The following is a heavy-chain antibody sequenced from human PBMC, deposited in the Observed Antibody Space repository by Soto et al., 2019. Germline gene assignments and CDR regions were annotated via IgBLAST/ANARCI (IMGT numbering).Heavy chain of an antibody. V-gene: IGHV3-30*18. J-gene: IGHJ2*01. D-gene: IGHD2-21*02. CDR3: AKEVGTAMTAITNWHFEL. CDR2: ISSDGSNY. Sequence: GESLKISCAASGFTFSACVMHWVRQSPGKGLEWVAVISSDGSNYYYEDSVKGRFTISRDNSKNTLYLQMDSLRAEDTAVYYCAKEVGTAMTAITNWHFELWGRGTLVTVSS. CDR1: GFTFSACV.